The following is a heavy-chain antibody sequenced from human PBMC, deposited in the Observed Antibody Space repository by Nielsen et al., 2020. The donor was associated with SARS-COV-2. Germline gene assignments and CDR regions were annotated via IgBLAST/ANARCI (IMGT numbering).Heavy chain of an antibody. V-gene: IGHV3-30*03. CDR1: GFTFSNYG. CDR3: ARDGSGWYIGY. D-gene: IGHD6-19*01. Sequence: GGSLRLSCAASGFTFSNYGMHWVRQAPGKGLEWVAVISYDGSNKYYADSVKGRFTISRDNSKNTLYLQMNSLRAEDTAVYYCARDGSGWYIGYWGQGTLVTVSS. CDR2: ISYDGSNK. J-gene: IGHJ4*02.